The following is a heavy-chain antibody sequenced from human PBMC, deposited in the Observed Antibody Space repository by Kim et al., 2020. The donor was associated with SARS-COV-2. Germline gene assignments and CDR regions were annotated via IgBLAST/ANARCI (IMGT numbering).Heavy chain of an antibody. CDR3: ARDLWFGGNFDY. V-gene: IGHV3-48*03. D-gene: IGHD3-10*01. CDR1: GFTFSSYE. J-gene: IGHJ4*02. Sequence: GGSLRLSCAASGFTFSSYEMNWVRQAPGKGLEWVSYISSSGSTIYYADSVKGRFTISRDNAKNSLYLQMNSLRAEDTAVYYCARDLWFGGNFDYWGQGTLVTVSS. CDR2: ISSSGSTI.